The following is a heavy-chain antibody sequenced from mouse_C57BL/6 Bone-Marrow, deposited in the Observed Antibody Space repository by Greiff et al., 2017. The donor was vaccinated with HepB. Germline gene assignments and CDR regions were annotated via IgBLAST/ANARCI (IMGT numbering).Heavy chain of an antibody. V-gene: IGHV3-6*01. CDR1: GYSITSGYY. J-gene: IGHJ4*01. CDR2: ISYDGSN. Sequence: EVQLQESGPGLVKPSQSLSLTYSVTGYSITSGYYWNWIRQFPGNKLEWMGYISYDGSNNYNPSLKNRISITRDTSKNQFFLKLNSVTTEDTATYYCASYYYGSYYYAMDYWGQGTSVTVSS. CDR3: ASYYYGSYYYAMDY. D-gene: IGHD1-1*01.